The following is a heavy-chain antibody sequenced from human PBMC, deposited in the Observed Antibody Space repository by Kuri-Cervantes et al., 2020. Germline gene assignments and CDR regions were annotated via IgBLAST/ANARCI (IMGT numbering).Heavy chain of an antibody. J-gene: IGHJ6*03. CDR3: ARIPRGSSVYDDYYYIDV. D-gene: IGHD5/OR15-5a*01. CDR2: IIPIFGTA. Sequence: SVKVSCKASGGTFSSYAISWVRQAPGQGLEWMGGIIPIFGTANYAQKFQGRVTITTDESTSTAYMELNSLRAEDTAVYYCARIPRGSSVYDDYYYIDVWGKGTTVTVSS. V-gene: IGHV1-69*05. CDR1: GGTFSSYA.